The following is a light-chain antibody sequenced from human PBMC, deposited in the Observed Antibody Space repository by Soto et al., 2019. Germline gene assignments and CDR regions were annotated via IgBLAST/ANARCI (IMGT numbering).Light chain of an antibody. Sequence: EIVLTQSPGTLSLSPGERASLSCRATQTVSGNSLAWYQQKAGQAPKLLIHGASTRATGIPDRFSGSGSGTDFTLSISRLEPEDFAVYCCQLYGSSPKTFGQGTKVEVK. CDR2: GAS. CDR3: QLYGSSPKT. V-gene: IGKV3-20*01. CDR1: QTVSGNS. J-gene: IGKJ1*01.